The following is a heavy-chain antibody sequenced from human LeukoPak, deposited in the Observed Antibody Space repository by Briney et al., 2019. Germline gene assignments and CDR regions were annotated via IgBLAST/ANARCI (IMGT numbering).Heavy chain of an antibody. Sequence: GGSLRVSCAASGFSFSTYWMHWVRQAPGKGLVGVARINIDGSGTSYPDSVKGRFTISRDNAKNTLFLEMNSLIAEDTAVYYCARVGGDLDYGGQGTLVTVSS. V-gene: IGHV3-74*01. CDR3: ARVGGDLDY. CDR1: GFSFSTYW. D-gene: IGHD2-21*02. CDR2: INIDGSGT. J-gene: IGHJ4*02.